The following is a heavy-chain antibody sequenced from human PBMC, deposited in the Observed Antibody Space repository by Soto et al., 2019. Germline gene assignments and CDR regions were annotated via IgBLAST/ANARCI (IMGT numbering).Heavy chain of an antibody. J-gene: IGHJ6*03. CDR3: AGVRYSGRQNYYYCMAV. Sequence: SETLSLTCTVSGGSISSGGYYWSWIRQHPGKGLEWIGYIFYSGSTYYNPSLKSRITISVDTAQNQFFLRPSSVTAADTAVYYCAGVRYSGRQNYYYCMAVWGKGTTVTVSS. V-gene: IGHV4-30-4*02. CDR2: IFYSGST. D-gene: IGHD5-12*01. CDR1: GGSISSGGYY.